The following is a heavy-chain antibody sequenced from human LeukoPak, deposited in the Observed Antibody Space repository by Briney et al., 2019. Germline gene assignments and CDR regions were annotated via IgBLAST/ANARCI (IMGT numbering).Heavy chain of an antibody. CDR3: ARGLRSDSSGYYDYYFDY. D-gene: IGHD3-22*01. CDR2: ISAYNGNT. V-gene: IGHV1-18*01. CDR1: GYTFTSYG. J-gene: IGHJ4*02. Sequence: ASVKVSCKASGYTFTSYGISWVRQAPGQGLEWMGWISAYNGNTNYAQKLQGRVTMTTDTSTSTAYMELRSLRSDDTAVYYCARGLRSDSSGYYDYYFDYWGQGTLVTVSS.